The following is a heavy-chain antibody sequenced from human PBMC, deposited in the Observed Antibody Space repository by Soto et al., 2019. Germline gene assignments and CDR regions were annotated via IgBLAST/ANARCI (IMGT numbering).Heavy chain of an antibody. Sequence: QVQLVQSGAEVKKPGASVKVSCKASGYTFTGYYMHWVRQAPGQGLEWMGWINPNSGGTNYAKKFQGWVTMTRDTSISTAYMELSRLRSDDTAVYYCARPAHVGNDAFDIWGQGTMVTVSS. V-gene: IGHV1-2*04. CDR2: INPNSGGT. J-gene: IGHJ3*02. CDR1: GYTFTGYY. CDR3: ARPAHVGNDAFDI.